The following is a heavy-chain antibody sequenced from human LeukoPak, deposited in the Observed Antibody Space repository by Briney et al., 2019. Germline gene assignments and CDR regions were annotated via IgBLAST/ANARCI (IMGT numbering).Heavy chain of an antibody. CDR2: INPNSGGT. D-gene: IGHD3-22*01. CDR1: GYTFTGYY. CDR3: ATEAKEYYYDSSGYIGNWFDP. V-gene: IGHV1-2*02. Sequence: ASVKVSCKASGYTFTGYYMHWVRQAPGQGLEWMGWINPNSGGTNYAQKFQGRVTMTRDTSISTAYMELSRLRSDDTAVYYCATEAKEYYYDSSGYIGNWFDPWGQGTLVNVSS. J-gene: IGHJ5*02.